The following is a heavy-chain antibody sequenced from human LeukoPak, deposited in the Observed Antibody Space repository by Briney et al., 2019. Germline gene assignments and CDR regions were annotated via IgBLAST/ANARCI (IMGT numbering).Heavy chain of an antibody. D-gene: IGHD4/OR15-4a*01. J-gene: IGHJ4*02. CDR2: IRSRHYGGAA. CDR3: SRGLTESGAKYYSDH. V-gene: IGHV3-49*04. Sequence: PGGSLRLSCTGSGFNFGDYAMSWVRQAPGKGLEWVGLIRSRHYGGAAEYGASVNGRFTVSRDDSQRIAYLQMNSLKTDDTAVYYCSRGLTESGAKYYSDHWGQGTLVTVSS. CDR1: GFNFGDYA.